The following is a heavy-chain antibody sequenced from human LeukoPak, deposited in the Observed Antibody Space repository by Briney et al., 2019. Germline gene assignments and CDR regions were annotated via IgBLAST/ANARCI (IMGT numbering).Heavy chain of an antibody. CDR2: IYYSGST. D-gene: IGHD3-9*01. CDR3: ARYYDILTGYAQGYFDY. J-gene: IGHJ4*02. V-gene: IGHV4-39*01. Sequence: SETLSLTCTVSGGSISSYYWGWIRQPPGKGLEWIGNIYYSGSTYYNPSLKSQVTISVDTSKNQFSLKLNSVTAADTAVYYCARYYDILTGYAQGYFDYWGQGTLVTVSS. CDR1: GGSISSYY.